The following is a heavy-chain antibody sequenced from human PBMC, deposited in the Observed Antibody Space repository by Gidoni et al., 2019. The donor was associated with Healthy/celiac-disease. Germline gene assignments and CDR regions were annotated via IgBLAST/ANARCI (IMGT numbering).Heavy chain of an antibody. D-gene: IGHD3-3*01. V-gene: IGHV4-30-4*07. J-gene: IGHJ1*01. CDR2: IYYSGST. CDR3: ARGSGEWLLFQY. Sequence: QVQLQESGPGLVKPSQTLSLTCAVPAGSISSGGYSWSWIRQPPGKGLEWIGYIYYSGSTYYNPSLKSRVTISVDTSKNQFSLKLSSVTAADTAVYYCARGSGEWLLFQYWGQGTLVTVSS. CDR1: AGSISSGGYS.